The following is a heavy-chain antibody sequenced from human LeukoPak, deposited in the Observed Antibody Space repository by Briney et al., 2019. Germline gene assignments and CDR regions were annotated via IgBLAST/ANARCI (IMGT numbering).Heavy chain of an antibody. CDR3: ARETSLAGFASGLGFNY. CDR1: GGSISSWY. D-gene: IGHD6-19*01. CDR2: IYGGGNT. V-gene: IGHV4-59*01. Sequence: SETLSLTCTVSGGSISSWYWSWIRQPPGKGLEWIGYIYGGGNTNYNPSLKSRVTMSIDTSKNQFSLKLTSVTAADTATYYCARETSLAGFASGLGFNYWGQGILVTVSS. J-gene: IGHJ4*02.